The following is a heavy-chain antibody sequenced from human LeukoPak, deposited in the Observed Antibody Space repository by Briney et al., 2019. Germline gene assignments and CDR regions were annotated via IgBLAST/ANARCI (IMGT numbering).Heavy chain of an antibody. D-gene: IGHD3-9*01. CDR2: ISSNGGST. Sequence: GGSLRLSCSASGFTFSSYAMHWVRQAPGKGLEYVSAISSNGGSTYYADSVKGRFTISRDNSKNTLYLQMSSLRAEDTAVYYCVKGMEDYDILTGVLDVWGLGTTVTVSS. CDR3: VKGMEDYDILTGVLDV. V-gene: IGHV3-64D*06. J-gene: IGHJ6*02. CDR1: GFTFSSYA.